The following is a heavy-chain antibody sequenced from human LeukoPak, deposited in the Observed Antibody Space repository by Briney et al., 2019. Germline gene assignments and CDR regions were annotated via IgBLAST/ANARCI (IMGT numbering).Heavy chain of an antibody. CDR3: ATVDTAMVFVY. D-gene: IGHD5-18*01. CDR1: GGTFSSYA. Sequence: ASVKVSCKASGGTFSSYAISWVRQAPGQGLEWMGGIIPIFGTANYAQKFQGRVTITADEFTSTAYMELSSLRSEDTAVYYCATVDTAMVFVYWGQGTLVTVSS. V-gene: IGHV1-69*01. J-gene: IGHJ4*02. CDR2: IIPIFGTA.